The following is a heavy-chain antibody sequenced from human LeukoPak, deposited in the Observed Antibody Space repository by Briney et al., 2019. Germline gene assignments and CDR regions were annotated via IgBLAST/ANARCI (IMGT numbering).Heavy chain of an antibody. J-gene: IGHJ4*02. D-gene: IGHD3-22*01. CDR3: AKVYYDRAFDY. CDR2: INPNSGGA. CDR1: GYTFTDYY. V-gene: IGHV1-2*02. Sequence: ASVKVSCKASGYTFTDYYMHWVRQAPGQGLEGMGCINPNSGGADYARKFQGRVTMTRDTSISTAYMELTRLRSDDTAVYYCAKVYYDRAFDYWGQGTLVAVSS.